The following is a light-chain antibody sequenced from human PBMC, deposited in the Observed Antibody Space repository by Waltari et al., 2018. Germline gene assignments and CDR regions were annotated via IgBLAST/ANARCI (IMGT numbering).Light chain of an antibody. V-gene: IGLV2-23*02. CDR2: EVS. CDR1: SSDVGRYNL. J-gene: IGLJ2*01. Sequence: QSALTQPASVSGSPGQSITISCTGTSSDVGRYNLVSWYQQHPDKAPKPLICEVSNRPSGVSDRFSGSKSGNTASLTISGLQAEDEADYYCCSYAGSDTFVVLGGGTKLTVL. CDR3: CSYAGSDTFVV.